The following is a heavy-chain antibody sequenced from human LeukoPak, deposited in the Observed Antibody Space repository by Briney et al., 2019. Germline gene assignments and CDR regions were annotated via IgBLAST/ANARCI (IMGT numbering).Heavy chain of an antibody. J-gene: IGHJ4*02. CDR1: GGSFSGYY. V-gene: IGHV4-34*01. CDR2: INHSGST. Sequence: PSETLSLTCAVYGGSFSGYYWSWIRQPPGKGLEWIGEINHSGSTYYNPSFKSRVTIPVDTSKNQFSLKLSSVTAADTAVYYCARGRTYYYDSSGYYLDYWGQGTLVTVSS. D-gene: IGHD3-22*01. CDR3: ARGRTYYYDSSGYYLDY.